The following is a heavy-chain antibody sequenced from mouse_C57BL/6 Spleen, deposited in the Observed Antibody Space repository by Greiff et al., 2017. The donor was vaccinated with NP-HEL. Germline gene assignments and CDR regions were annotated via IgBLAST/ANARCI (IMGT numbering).Heavy chain of an antibody. J-gene: IGHJ2*01. CDR3: ARRGWDEDYFDY. D-gene: IGHD4-1*01. CDR2: ISPSDRET. V-gene: IGHV1-61*01. Sequence: VKLQQPGPRLLGPGSSVRLSCKASGYPFPSYGMDWGRRRPGKGLEWIGNISPSDRETHSNQKFKDKATLTVDKSSSTAYMQLSSLTSEDSAVYYCARRGWDEDYFDYWGQGTTLTVSS. CDR1: GYPFPSYG.